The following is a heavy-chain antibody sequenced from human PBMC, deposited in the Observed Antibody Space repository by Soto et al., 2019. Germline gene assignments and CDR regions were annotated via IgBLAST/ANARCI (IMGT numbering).Heavy chain of an antibody. Sequence: QVQLVESGGGVVPPGRSMRLSCAASGFMFIRYAMHWVRQAPGKGLEWVAVISKDGSVIYYADSVKGRFTISRDKSKNLVYLQLNNLRDEATAVFYCVRSRSGAVPDSFAYWGQGTMVTVAP. J-gene: IGHJ4*02. CDR3: VRSRSGAVPDSFAY. V-gene: IGHV3-30*04. CDR2: ISKDGSVI. CDR1: GFMFIRYA. D-gene: IGHD3-3*01.